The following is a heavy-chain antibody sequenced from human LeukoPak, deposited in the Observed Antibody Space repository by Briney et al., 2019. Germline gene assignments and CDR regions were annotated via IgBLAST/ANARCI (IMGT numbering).Heavy chain of an antibody. Sequence: PSETLSLTCAVSGYSISSGYYWGWIRQPPGKGLEWIGSIYHSGCTYYNPSLKSRVTMSVDPSKNQFSLKLSSVTAADTAVYYCARQSATAAYDYWGQGTLVTVSS. V-gene: IGHV4-38-2*01. CDR2: IYHSGCT. J-gene: IGHJ4*02. CDR3: ARQSATAAYDY. D-gene: IGHD6-13*01. CDR1: GYSISSGYY.